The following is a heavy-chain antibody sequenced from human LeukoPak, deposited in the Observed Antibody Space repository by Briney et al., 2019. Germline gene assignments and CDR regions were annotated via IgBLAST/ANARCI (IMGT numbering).Heavy chain of an antibody. D-gene: IGHD2-2*01. Sequence: GGSLRLSCAASGFTFSSYEMNWVRQAPGKGLEWVSYISSSGSTIYYADSVKGRFTISRDNAKNSLYLRMNSLRAEDTAVYYCAREGADKCSSTSCYPGGYYYYGMDVWGKGTTVTVSS. V-gene: IGHV3-48*03. CDR2: ISSSGSTI. CDR1: GFTFSSYE. J-gene: IGHJ6*04. CDR3: AREGADKCSSTSCYPGGYYYYGMDV.